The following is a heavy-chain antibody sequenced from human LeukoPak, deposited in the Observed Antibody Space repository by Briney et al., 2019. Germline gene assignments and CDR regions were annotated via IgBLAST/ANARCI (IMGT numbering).Heavy chain of an antibody. D-gene: IGHD4-17*01. CDR3: AREGLNYDDYGDSYYFDY. Sequence: PGGSLRLSCAASGFTFSSYAMSWVRQAPGKGLEWVSAISGSGGSTYYADSVKGRFTISRDNSKNTLYLQMNSLRAEDTAVYYCAREGLNYDDYGDSYYFDYWGQGTLVTVSS. CDR2: ISGSGGST. CDR1: GFTFSSYA. V-gene: IGHV3-23*01. J-gene: IGHJ4*02.